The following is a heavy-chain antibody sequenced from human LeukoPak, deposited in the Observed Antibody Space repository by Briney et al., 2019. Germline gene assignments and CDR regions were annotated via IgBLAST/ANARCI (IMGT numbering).Heavy chain of an antibody. J-gene: IGHJ5*02. D-gene: IGHD2-2*02. CDR2: ISYDGSNK. CDR3: ARTPYRYCSSTSCYTPFDP. Sequence: GGSLRLSCAASGFTFSSYAMHRVRQAPGKGLEWVAVISYDGSNKYYADSVKGRFTISRDNSKNTLYLQMNSLRAEDTAVYCCARTPYRYCSSTSCYTPFDPWGQGTLVTVSS. V-gene: IGHV3-30-3*01. CDR1: GFTFSSYA.